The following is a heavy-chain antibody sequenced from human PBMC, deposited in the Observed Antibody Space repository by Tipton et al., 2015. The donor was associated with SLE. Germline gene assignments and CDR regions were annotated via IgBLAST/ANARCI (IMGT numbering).Heavy chain of an antibody. J-gene: IGHJ3*02. V-gene: IGHV4-31*03. CDR3: ARSGYSSGWYRGRFDI. CDR1: GGSISSGGYY. D-gene: IGHD6-19*01. Sequence: TLSLTCTVSGGSISSGGYYWSWIRQHPGKGLEWIWYIYYSGSTYYNPSLKSRVTISVETSKNQFFLRLRSVTAADTAVYYCARSGYSSGWYRGRFDIWGQGTMVTVSP. CDR2: IYYSGST.